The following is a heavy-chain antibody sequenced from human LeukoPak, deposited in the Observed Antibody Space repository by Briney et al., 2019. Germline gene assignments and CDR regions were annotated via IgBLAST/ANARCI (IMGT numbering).Heavy chain of an antibody. D-gene: IGHD5-18*01. CDR1: GVSISSSNSY. V-gene: IGHV4-39*07. CDR2: IYYSGNT. Sequence: SETLSLTCTVSGVSISSSNSYWGWIRQPPGKGLEWIGSIYYSGNTYYNASLKSQVSISIDTSKNQFSLKLTSVTAADTAVYYCARWIRGRYFDYWGQGTLVTVSS. J-gene: IGHJ4*02. CDR3: ARWIRGRYFDY.